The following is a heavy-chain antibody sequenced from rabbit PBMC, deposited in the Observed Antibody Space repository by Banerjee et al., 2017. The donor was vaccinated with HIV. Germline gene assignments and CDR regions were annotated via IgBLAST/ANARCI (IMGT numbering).Heavy chain of an antibody. CDR1: GIDFSRYY. V-gene: IGHV1S43*01. Sequence: QEQLEESGGGLVKPGGTLTLTCKAPGIDFSRYYMSWVRQSPGKGLEWIGIIYTNKGNTEYASWVNGRFTISSDNAQNTVDLQMNSLTAADTATYFCARDGFGTGPDYDLWGPGTLVTVS. J-gene: IGHJ4*01. CDR3: ARDGFGTGPDYDL. D-gene: IGHD7-1*01. CDR2: IYTNKGNT.